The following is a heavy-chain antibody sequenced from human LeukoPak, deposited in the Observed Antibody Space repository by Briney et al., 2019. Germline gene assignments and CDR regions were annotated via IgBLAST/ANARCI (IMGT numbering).Heavy chain of an antibody. CDR2: FFYSGST. CDR1: GASISSGGYF. CDR3: ARAPGSAYNAYYFDY. Sequence: SQTLSLTCTVSGASISSGGYFWGWIRQHPWKGLEWMGYFFYSGSTCYNPSLKSRVTISVDTSKNQISLKLSSVTAADTAVYYCARAPGSAYNAYYFDYWGQGTLVTVSS. J-gene: IGHJ4*02. V-gene: IGHV4-31*03. D-gene: IGHD1-1*01.